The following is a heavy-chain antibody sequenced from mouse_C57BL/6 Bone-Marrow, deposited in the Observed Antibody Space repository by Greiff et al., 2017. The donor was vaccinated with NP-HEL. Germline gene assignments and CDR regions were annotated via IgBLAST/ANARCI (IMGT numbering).Heavy chain of an antibody. D-gene: IGHD4-1*01. CDR2: SRNKANDYTT. CDR1: GFTFSDFY. J-gene: IGHJ1*03. Sequence: EVHLVESGGGLVQSGRSLRLSCATSGFTFSDFYMEWVRQAPGKGLEWIAASRNKANDYTTEYSASVKGRFIVPRDTSQSILYLQMNALRAEDTAMYYCARDNWDWYFDVWGTGTTVTVSS. CDR3: ARDNWDWYFDV. V-gene: IGHV7-1*01.